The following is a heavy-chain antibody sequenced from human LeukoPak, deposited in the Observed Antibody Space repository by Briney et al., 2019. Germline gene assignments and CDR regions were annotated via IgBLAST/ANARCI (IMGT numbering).Heavy chain of an antibody. V-gene: IGHV3-30*18. CDR2: ISYDGSNK. D-gene: IGHD3-22*01. J-gene: IGHJ4*02. Sequence: GRSLRLSCAASGFTFSSYGMHWVRQAPGKGLEWVAVISYDGSNKYYADSVKGRFTISRDNSKNTLYLQMNSLRAEDTAVYYCAKVVSSGYPGRHLDYWGQGTLVTVSS. CDR1: GFTFSSYG. CDR3: AKVVSSGYPGRHLDY.